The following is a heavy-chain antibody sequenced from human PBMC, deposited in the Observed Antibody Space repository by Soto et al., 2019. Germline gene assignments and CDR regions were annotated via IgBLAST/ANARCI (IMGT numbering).Heavy chain of an antibody. D-gene: IGHD3-9*01. CDR3: ARELTAFGMDV. J-gene: IGHJ6*02. V-gene: IGHV3-30*03. Sequence: PGGSLRLSCAASGFTFSSYGMHWVRQAPGKGLEWVAVISYDGSNKYYADSVKGRFTISRDNSKNTLYLQMNSLRTEDTAVYYCARELTAFGMDVWGQGTTVTVSS. CDR2: ISYDGSNK. CDR1: GFTFSSYG.